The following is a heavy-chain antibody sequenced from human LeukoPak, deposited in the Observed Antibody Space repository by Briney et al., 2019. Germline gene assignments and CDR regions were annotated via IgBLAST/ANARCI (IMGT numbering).Heavy chain of an antibody. CDR2: INHSGST. V-gene: IGHV4-34*01. Sequence: SETLSLTCAVYGGSFSGYYWSWIRQPPGKGLEWIGEINHSGSTNYNPSLKSRVTMSVGTSKNQFSLKLSSVTAADTAVYYCARDTYYYDSSGYYYPNYYYYYMDVWGKGTTVTISS. CDR1: GGSFSGYY. J-gene: IGHJ6*03. CDR3: ARDTYYYDSSGYYYPNYYYYYMDV. D-gene: IGHD3-22*01.